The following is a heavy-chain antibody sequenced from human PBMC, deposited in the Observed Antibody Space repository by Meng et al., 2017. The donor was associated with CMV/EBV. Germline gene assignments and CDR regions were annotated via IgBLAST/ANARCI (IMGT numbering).Heavy chain of an antibody. D-gene: IGHD2-2*01. CDR1: T. V-gene: IGHV1-69*02. CDR2: IIPILGIA. CDR3: ARRVGEGSSTSCFTPRGGNWYFDL. Sequence: TISWVRQAPGQGLEWMGRIIPILGIANDAQKVQGRGTITADKSTSTAYMELSSLRSEDTAVYDCARRVGEGSSTSCFTPRGGNWYFDLWGRGTLVTVSS. J-gene: IGHJ2*01.